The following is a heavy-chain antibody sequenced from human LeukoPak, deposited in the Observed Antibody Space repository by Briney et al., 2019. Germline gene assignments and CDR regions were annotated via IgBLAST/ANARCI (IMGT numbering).Heavy chain of an antibody. V-gene: IGHV1-2*02. D-gene: IGHD6-13*01. Sequence: ASVKVSCKASGYTFTGYYMHWVRQAPGQGLEWMGWINPNSGGTYYAQKFQGRVTMTSDTSISTAYMELSRLRSDNTAVYYCAKDKPGIAAAGGELHYWGQGTLVTVPS. CDR2: INPNSGGT. CDR1: GYTFTGYY. CDR3: AKDKPGIAAAGGELHY. J-gene: IGHJ4*02.